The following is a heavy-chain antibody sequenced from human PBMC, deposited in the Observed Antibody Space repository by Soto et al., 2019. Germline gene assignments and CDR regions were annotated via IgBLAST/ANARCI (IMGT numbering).Heavy chain of an antibody. V-gene: IGHV3-33*01. CDR1: GFTFSNYG. Sequence: QVQLVESGGGVVQPGGSLRLSCVASGFTFSNYGMHWVRQAPGKGLEWVAMTWYDGSNKYYADSVKDRFTISRDNSKNTLYLQMNSLRDEDSAVYYCATELIDMHAFDIWGQGTMVTVSS. CDR2: TWYDGSNK. J-gene: IGHJ3*02. CDR3: ATELIDMHAFDI. D-gene: IGHD1-1*01.